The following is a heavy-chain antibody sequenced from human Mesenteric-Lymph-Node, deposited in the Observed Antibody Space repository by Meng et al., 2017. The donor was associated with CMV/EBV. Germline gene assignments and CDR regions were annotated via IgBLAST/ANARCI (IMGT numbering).Heavy chain of an antibody. CDR1: GFSLSTSGVG. CDR2: IYWDDDK. CDR3: ALRLSSSWYFDY. Sequence: TFCGFSLSTSGVGVGWFRQPPGKALEWLALIYWDDDKSYSPSLKSRLTITKDTSKNQVVLTMTNMDPVDTATYYCALRLSSSWYFDYWGQGTLVTVSS. D-gene: IGHD6-13*01. V-gene: IGHV2-5*02. J-gene: IGHJ4*02.